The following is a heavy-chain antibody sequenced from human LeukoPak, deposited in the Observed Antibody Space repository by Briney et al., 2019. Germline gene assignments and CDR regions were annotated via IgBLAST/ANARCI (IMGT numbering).Heavy chain of an antibody. CDR2: ISGSGGST. D-gene: IGHD3-3*01. Sequence: GGSLRLSCAASGFSVSNNYMSWVRQAPGKGLEWVSAISGSGGSTYYADSVKGRFTISRDNSKNTLYLQMNSLRAEDTAVYYCAKDHPIRPYYDFWSGSTAEYFQHWGQGTLVTVSS. CDR1: GFSVSNNY. J-gene: IGHJ1*01. CDR3: AKDHPIRPYYDFWSGSTAEYFQH. V-gene: IGHV3-23*01.